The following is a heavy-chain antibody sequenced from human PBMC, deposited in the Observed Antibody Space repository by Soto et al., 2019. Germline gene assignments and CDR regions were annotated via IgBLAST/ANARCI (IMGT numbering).Heavy chain of an antibody. V-gene: IGHV3-23*01. CDR3: AKGLKNYYGVDV. CDR2: ISSGGDNT. Sequence: QAPGKGLEWVSSISSGGDNTYYADSVKGRSTISRDNSRDTLDLQLNGLRAEDTAIYFCAKGLKNYYGVDVWGQGTTVTVSS. J-gene: IGHJ6*02.